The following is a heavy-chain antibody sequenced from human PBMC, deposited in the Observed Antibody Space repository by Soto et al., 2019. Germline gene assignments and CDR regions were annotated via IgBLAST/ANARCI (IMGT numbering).Heavy chain of an antibody. J-gene: IGHJ3*02. V-gene: IGHV1-69*13. CDR1: GCTFSIYA. Sequence: SVKVSCKASGCTFSIYAIIWVRQAPGQGLEWMGGIIPIFGTANYAQKFQGRVTITADESTSTAYMELSSLRSEDTAVYYCARSPNINGYPQAFDIWGQGTMVTVSS. CDR2: IIPIFGTA. D-gene: IGHD5-18*01. CDR3: ARSPNINGYPQAFDI.